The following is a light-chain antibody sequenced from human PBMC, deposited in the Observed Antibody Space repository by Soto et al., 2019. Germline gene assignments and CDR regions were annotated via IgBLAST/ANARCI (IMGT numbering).Light chain of an antibody. J-gene: IGKJ1*01. V-gene: IGKV1-39*01. Sequence: DIQMTQSPSSLSASVGDRVTVTCRASQSISNYLSWYQQIPGKAPKLLIFAASTLRSGVSSRFSGSGSGTDFTLTISSLQPEDFPPYYCQQSYNTPWTFGQGTNVEIK. CDR3: QQSYNTPWT. CDR2: AAS. CDR1: QSISNY.